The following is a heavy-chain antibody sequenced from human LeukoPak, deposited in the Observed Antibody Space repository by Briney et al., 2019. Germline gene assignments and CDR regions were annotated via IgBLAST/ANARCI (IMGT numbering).Heavy chain of an antibody. D-gene: IGHD2-2*01. Sequence: SETLSLTCAVYGGSFSGYYWSWIRQPPGKGLEWIGEINHSGSTNYNPSLKSRVTISVDTSKNQFSLKLSSVTAADTAVYYCARGLRVPAAKSEAYYCYYMDVWGKGTTVTVSS. CDR1: GGSFSGYY. CDR3: ARGLRVPAAKSEAYYCYYMDV. J-gene: IGHJ6*03. CDR2: INHSGST. V-gene: IGHV4-34*01.